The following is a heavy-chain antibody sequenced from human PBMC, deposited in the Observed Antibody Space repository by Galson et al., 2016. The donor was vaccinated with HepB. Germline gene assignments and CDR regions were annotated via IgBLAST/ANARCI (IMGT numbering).Heavy chain of an antibody. Sequence: TLSLTCTVSGGSIRSDGSFWSWIRQHPGKGLEWIGYIYHTGTTYSNPSLKSRVTISVDRSNNQFYLEVNAVTAADTAVYYCARDSVQFRGSDYWGRGTLVSVSS. D-gene: IGHD3-10*01. CDR1: GGSIRSDGSF. CDR3: ARDSVQFRGSDY. V-gene: IGHV4-31*03. CDR2: IYHTGTT. J-gene: IGHJ4*02.